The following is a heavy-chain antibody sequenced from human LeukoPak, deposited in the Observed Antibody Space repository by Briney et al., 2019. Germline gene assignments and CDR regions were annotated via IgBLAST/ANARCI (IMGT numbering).Heavy chain of an antibody. V-gene: IGHV3-30*18. CDR2: ISYEASTT. Sequence: GGSLRLSCAASGFTFRNYGMQWVRQAPGKGLEWVAVISYEASTTYYADSVKGRFTISRDNSKNTLYLQMNSLRAEDTAVYYCAKVMEGTWGQGTLVTVSS. CDR1: GFTFRNYG. D-gene: IGHD2-8*01. CDR3: AKVMEGT. J-gene: IGHJ5*02.